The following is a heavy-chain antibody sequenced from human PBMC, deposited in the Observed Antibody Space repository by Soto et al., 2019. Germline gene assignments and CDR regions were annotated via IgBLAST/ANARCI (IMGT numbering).Heavy chain of an antibody. CDR1: GGSITSDGYS. D-gene: IGHD2-15*01. Sequence: SETLSLTCTVCGGSITSDGYSWSWVRQPPGKGLEWISYIYQIGSAYYNPSLKGRVTTSVDKSKNQFSLKLNSLTAADTAVYYCARDSDKAAGFGMDVWGQATTVTVS. J-gene: IGHJ6*01. V-gene: IGHV4-30-2*01. CDR3: ARDSDKAAGFGMDV. CDR2: IYQIGSA.